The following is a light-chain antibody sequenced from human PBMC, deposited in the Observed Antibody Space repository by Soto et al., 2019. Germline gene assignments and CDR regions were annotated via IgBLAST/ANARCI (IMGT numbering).Light chain of an antibody. J-gene: IGKJ5*01. V-gene: IGKV1-5*01. CDR1: QSFTSW. CDR3: QQLNSYPIT. Sequence: DIQMTPSPFTLSASVGDRITITCRASQSFTSWLAWYQQKQGKXHKXXIYAASTLQSGVPSRFSVSVSGTDLTITISSLQPEDGETYDGQQLNSYPITFGQGTRLEIK. CDR2: AAS.